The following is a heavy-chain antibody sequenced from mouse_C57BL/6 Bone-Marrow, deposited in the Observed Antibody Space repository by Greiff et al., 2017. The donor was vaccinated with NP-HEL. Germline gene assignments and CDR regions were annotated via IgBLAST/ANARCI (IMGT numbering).Heavy chain of an antibody. CDR3: ARAYYSPFDY. V-gene: IGHV5-16*01. CDR2: INYDGSST. Sequence: DVHLVESEGGLVQPGSSMKLSCTASGFTFSDYYMAWVRQVPEKGLEWVANINYDGSSTYYLDSLKSRFIISRDNAKNILYLQMSSLKSEDTATYYCARAYYSPFDYWGQGTTLTVSS. CDR1: GFTFSDYY. D-gene: IGHD2-12*01. J-gene: IGHJ2*01.